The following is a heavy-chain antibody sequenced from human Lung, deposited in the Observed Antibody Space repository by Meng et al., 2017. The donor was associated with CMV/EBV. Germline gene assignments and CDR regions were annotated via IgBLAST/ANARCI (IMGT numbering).Heavy chain of an antibody. J-gene: IGHJ4*02. D-gene: IGHD2-15*01. CDR1: GFTFSRYA. V-gene: IGHV3-30-3*01. CDR3: AHGGGDC. CDR2: ISYDGSKT. Sequence: LGVCGGGGVQAGRSLRRSCAASGFTFSRYAMHWVRQAPGKGLEWVAVISYDGSKTYYADSVKGRFTISRDNSKNTLYLQMNSLRAEDTAVYYCAHGGGDCWGQGTLVTVSS.